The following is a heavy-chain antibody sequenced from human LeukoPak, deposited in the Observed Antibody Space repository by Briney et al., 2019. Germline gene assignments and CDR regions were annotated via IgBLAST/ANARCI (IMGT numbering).Heavy chain of an antibody. CDR2: IRYDGSNK. CDR3: AHGRYSSSWYAWFDP. D-gene: IGHD6-13*01. V-gene: IGHV3-30*02. J-gene: IGHJ5*02. Sequence: GGSLRLSCAASGFTFSSYGMHWVRQAPGKGLEWVAFIRYDGSNKYYADSVKGRFTISRDNSKNTLYLQMNSLRAEDTAVYYCAHGRYSSSWYAWFDPWGQGTLVTVSS. CDR1: GFTFSSYG.